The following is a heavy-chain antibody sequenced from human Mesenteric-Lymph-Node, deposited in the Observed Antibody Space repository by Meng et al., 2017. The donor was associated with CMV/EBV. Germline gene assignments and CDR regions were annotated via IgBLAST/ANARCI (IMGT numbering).Heavy chain of an antibody. J-gene: IGHJ4*02. Sequence: ASVKVSCKASGGTFSSYAINWVRQAPGQGLEWMGWINPNSGGTNYAQKFQGRVTMTRDTSISTAYMELSRLRSDDTAVYYCARGPRATTDYWGQGTLVTV. D-gene: IGHD1-26*01. CDR2: INPNSGGT. CDR1: GGTFSSYA. CDR3: ARGPRATTDY. V-gene: IGHV1-2*02.